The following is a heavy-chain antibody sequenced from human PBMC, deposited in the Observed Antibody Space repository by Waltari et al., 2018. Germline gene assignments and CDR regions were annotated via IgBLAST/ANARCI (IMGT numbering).Heavy chain of an antibody. Sequence: QVQLVQSGAEVKKPGASVKVSCKASGYTFTGYDLNWVRQATGQGLEGMGWMNNKSGGTNYEQKCQGRVTMTRDTSSSTAYMELSRLRSDDTAVYYCASGRSRSSWYTHDYWGQGTLVTVSS. D-gene: IGHD6-13*01. V-gene: IGHV1-2*02. CDR3: ASGRSRSSWYTHDY. J-gene: IGHJ4*02. CDR1: GYTFTGYD. CDR2: MNNKSGGT.